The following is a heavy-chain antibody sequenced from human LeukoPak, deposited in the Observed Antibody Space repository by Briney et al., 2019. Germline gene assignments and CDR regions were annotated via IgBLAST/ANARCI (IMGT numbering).Heavy chain of an antibody. CDR2: ISGSGGST. D-gene: IGHD3-3*01. CDR3: AKGRSLPGFWSGYGYYMDV. Sequence: GGSLRLSCAASGFTFSSYAMSWVRQAPGKGLEWVSAISGSGGSTYYADSVKGRFTISRDNSKNTLYLQMNSLRAEDTAVYYCAKGRSLPGFWSGYGYYMDVWGKETTVTVSS. CDR1: GFTFSSYA. J-gene: IGHJ6*03. V-gene: IGHV3-23*01.